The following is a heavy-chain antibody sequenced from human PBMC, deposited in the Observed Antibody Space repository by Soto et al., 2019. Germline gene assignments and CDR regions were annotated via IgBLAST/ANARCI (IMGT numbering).Heavy chain of an antibody. CDR1: GFSLSTSGVG. V-gene: IGHV2-5*02. Sequence: QITLKESGPTLVKPTQTLTLTCTFSGFSLSTSGVGVGWIRQPPGKALEWLAVIYWDDDKRSSSSLKSRLTITKDTYKTQVVLTMTNMDPVDTATYYCAHHPYYGLAPYSFDYWGQGILVTVSS. CDR2: IYWDDDK. CDR3: AHHPYYGLAPYSFDY. D-gene: IGHD3-10*01. J-gene: IGHJ4*02.